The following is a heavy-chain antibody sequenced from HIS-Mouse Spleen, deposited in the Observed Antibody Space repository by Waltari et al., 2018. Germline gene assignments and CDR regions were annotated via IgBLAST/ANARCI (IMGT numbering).Heavy chain of an antibody. CDR2: IKSKTDGGTT. CDR1: GFTFSNAW. Sequence: EVQLVESGGGLVKPGGSLRLSCAASGFTFSNAWMRWVRQAAGKGLDGGGRIKSKTDGGTTDYAATVKGRFTISRDDSKNTLYLQMNSRKTEDTAVYYCTLRLADWGQGTLVTVSS. CDR3: TLRLAD. D-gene: IGHD6-6*01. V-gene: IGHV3-15*01. J-gene: IGHJ4*02.